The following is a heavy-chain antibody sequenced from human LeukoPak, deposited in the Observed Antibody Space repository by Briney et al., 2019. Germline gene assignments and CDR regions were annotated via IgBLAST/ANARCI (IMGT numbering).Heavy chain of an antibody. Sequence: PGRSLRLSCAASGFTFSSYAMHWVRQAPGKGLEWVAVISYDGSNKYYADSVKGRFTISRDNSKNTLYLQMNSLRAEDTAVYYCAKDWVPYCGGDCSDFDYWAREPWSPSPQ. CDR2: ISYDGSNK. D-gene: IGHD2-21*02. CDR3: AKDWVPYCGGDCSDFDY. CDR1: GFTFSSYA. V-gene: IGHV3-30*04. J-gene: IGHJ4*02.